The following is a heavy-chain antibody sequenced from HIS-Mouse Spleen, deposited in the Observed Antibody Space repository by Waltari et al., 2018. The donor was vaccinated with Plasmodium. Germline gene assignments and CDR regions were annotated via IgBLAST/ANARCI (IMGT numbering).Heavy chain of an antibody. V-gene: IGHV3-30*04. CDR3: ARLYYDFWSGYYPYGMDV. J-gene: IGHJ6*02. Sequence: QVQLVESGGGVVQPGRSLRLPCAASVFTFSSYAMHWVRQAPGKVLEWLAVISNDGSNKYYADSVKGRFTISRDNSKNTLYLQMNSLRAEDTAVYYCARLYYDFWSGYYPYGMDVWGQGTTVTVSS. CDR1: VFTFSSYA. CDR2: ISNDGSNK. D-gene: IGHD3-3*01.